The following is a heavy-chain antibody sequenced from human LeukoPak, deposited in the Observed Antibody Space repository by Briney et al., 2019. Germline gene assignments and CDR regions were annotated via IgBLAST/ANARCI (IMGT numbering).Heavy chain of an antibody. V-gene: IGHV1-46*01. Sequence: ASVKVSCKAFGYTFSIYYIHWVRQAPGQGLEWMGVINPRSDSTTYAQKFQGRVTLTSDTSTDTVYMDLSSMRSDDTAVYYCARVSLPGTTYPPFDYWGQGTLVTVSS. CDR3: ARVSLPGTTYPPFDY. D-gene: IGHD1-1*01. J-gene: IGHJ4*02. CDR1: GYTFSIYY. CDR2: INPRSDST.